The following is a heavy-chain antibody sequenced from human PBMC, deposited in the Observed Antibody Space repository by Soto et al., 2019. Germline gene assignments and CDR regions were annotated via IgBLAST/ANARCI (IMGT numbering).Heavy chain of an antibody. D-gene: IGHD1-26*01. V-gene: IGHV3-30-3*01. CDR3: ARDRAWEYYFDY. Sequence: QVQLVESGGGVVQPGRSLRLSCAASGFTFSSYAMHWVRQAPGKGLEWVAVISYDGSNKYYADSVKGRFTISRDNSKNTLYLQMNSLRAEDTAVYYCARDRAWEYYFDYWGQGTLVTVSS. CDR2: ISYDGSNK. J-gene: IGHJ4*02. CDR1: GFTFSSYA.